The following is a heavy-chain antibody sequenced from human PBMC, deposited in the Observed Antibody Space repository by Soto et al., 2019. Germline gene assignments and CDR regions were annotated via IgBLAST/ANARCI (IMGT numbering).Heavy chain of an antibody. CDR1: GYTFTSYA. CDR3: AWGIAARRIVFLDY. J-gene: IGHJ4*02. Sequence: QVQLVQSGAEEKKPGASVKVACKAYGYTFTSYAMHWVRQASGQRLEWMGWINAGNGNTKYSQKFQGRVTITRDTSASTAYMELRSLTSEDTAVYYYAWGIAARRIVFLDYWGQGTLVTDAS. V-gene: IGHV1-3*05. D-gene: IGHD6-6*01. CDR2: INAGNGNT.